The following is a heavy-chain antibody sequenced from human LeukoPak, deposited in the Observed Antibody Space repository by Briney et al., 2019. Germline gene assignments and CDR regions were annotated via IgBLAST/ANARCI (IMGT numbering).Heavy chain of an antibody. D-gene: IGHD4-23*01. V-gene: IGHV4-39*07. J-gene: IGHJ4*02. CDR2: IFYSGST. Sequence: PSETLSLTCTVSGVSISTSSYYWGWVRQPPGKGLEWIGNIFYSGSTYYSPSLKSRVTMSLDTSRNQFSLKLNSVTAADTAVYYCAKDLIAVCGGVFDYWGQGTLVTVSS. CDR1: GVSISTSSYY. CDR3: AKDLIAVCGGVFDY.